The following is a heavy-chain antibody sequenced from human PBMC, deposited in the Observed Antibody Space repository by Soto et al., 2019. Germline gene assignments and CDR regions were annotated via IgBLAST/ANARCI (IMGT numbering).Heavy chain of an antibody. CDR1: GFTFSSYG. CDR2: IWYDGSNK. Sequence: GGSLRLSCAASGFTFSSYGMHWVRQAPGKGLEWVAVIWYDGSNKYYADSVKGRFTISRDNSKNTLYLQMNSLRAEDTAVYYCARDIEEAGIAAAYGMDVWGQGTTVTVSS. V-gene: IGHV3-33*01. D-gene: IGHD6-13*01. J-gene: IGHJ6*02. CDR3: ARDIEEAGIAAAYGMDV.